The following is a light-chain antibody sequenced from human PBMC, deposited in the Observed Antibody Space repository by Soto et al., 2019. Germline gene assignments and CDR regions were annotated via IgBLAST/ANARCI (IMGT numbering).Light chain of an antibody. CDR3: ATWNDSLNAFV. CDR1: SSNIGSET. V-gene: IGLV1-44*01. Sequence: QSVLTQPPSASGTPGQRVSISCSGISSNIGSETVNWYQKFPGTAPKLLIYSSNQRPSGIPDRFSGSKSGTSALLDISGLHYSDEAEYYCATWNDSLNAFVLGTVTKVTV. CDR2: SSN. J-gene: IGLJ1*01.